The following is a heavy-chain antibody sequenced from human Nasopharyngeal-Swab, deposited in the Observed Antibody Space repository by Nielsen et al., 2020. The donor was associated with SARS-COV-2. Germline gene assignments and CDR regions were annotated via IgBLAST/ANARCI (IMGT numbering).Heavy chain of an antibody. J-gene: IGHJ4*02. D-gene: IGHD6-13*01. CDR1: GFTFSSYG. CDR3: AKDMGIADDSFDY. CDR2: ISYDGSNK. V-gene: IGHV3-30*18. Sequence: GESLKISCAASGFTFSSYGMHWVRQAPGKGLEWVAVISYDGSNKYYADSVKGRFTISRDNSKNTLYLQMNSLRAEDTAVYYCAKDMGIADDSFDYWGQGPWSPSPQ.